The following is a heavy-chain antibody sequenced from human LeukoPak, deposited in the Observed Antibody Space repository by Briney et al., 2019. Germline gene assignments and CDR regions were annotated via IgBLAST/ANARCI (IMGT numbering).Heavy chain of an antibody. CDR1: RFFFSSYA. CDR3: ARCRENDFWSGSPVDY. Sequence: GGSLRLSCAASRFFFSSYAMHWVRQAPXXXXXXXXVISSDGTNKYYADSVKGRFTISRDNSKNTLYLQMNSLRVEDTAVYYCARCRENDFWSGSPVDYWGQGTLVTVSS. V-gene: IGHV3-30*16. CDR2: ISSDGTNK. D-gene: IGHD3-3*01. J-gene: IGHJ4*02.